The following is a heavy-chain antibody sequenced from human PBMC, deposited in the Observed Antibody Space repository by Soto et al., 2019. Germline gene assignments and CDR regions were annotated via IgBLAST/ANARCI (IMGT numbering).Heavy chain of an antibody. CDR2: IYHSGST. J-gene: IGHJ4*02. Sequence: SETLSLTCAVSGGSISSGGYSWSWIRQPPGKGLEWIGYIYHSGSTYYNPSLKSRVTISVDTSKNQFSLKLSSVTAADTAVYYCARSNGDYGDYWSQGTPVTVSS. CDR3: ARSNGDYGDY. V-gene: IGHV4-30-2*02. D-gene: IGHD4-17*01. CDR1: GGSISSGGYS.